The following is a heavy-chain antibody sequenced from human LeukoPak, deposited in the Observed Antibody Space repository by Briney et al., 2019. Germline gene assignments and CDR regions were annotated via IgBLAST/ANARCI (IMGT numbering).Heavy chain of an antibody. CDR1: GYSFTSYW. CDR3: ARCPNRRSAGDS. CDR2: IDPGDSYT. V-gene: IGHV5-10-1*01. D-gene: IGHD2-15*01. Sequence: GESLKISCKGSGYSFTSYWISWMRQMPGKGLEWMGTIDPGDSYTNYSPSFQGHVTISADKSISTAYLQWSSLKASDTAMYYCARCPNRRSAGDSWGQGTLVTVSS. J-gene: IGHJ4*02.